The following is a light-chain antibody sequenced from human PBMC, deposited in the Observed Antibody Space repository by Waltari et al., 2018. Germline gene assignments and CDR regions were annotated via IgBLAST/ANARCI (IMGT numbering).Light chain of an antibody. V-gene: IGKV4-1*01. CDR2: WAS. CDR3: QQYYSTPWT. CDR1: SVLYSSNNKNY. J-gene: IGKJ1*01. Sequence: SVLYSSNNKNYLAWYQQKPGQHPKLLIYWASTRESGVPDRFSGRGSGTYFTLTISSLQAEDGAVYYCQQYYSTPWTFGQGTKVEIK.